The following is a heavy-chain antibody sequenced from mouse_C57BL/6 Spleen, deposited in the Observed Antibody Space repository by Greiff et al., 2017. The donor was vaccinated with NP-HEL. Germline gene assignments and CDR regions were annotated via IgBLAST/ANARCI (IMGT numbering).Heavy chain of an antibody. J-gene: IGHJ4*01. Sequence: VQLQQSGPELVKPGASVKIPCKASGYTFTDYNMDWVKQSHGKSLEWIGDINPNNGGTIYNQKFKGKATLTVDKSSSTAYMELRSLTSEDTAVYYCARGSIYYDYDYYAMDYWGQGTSVTVSS. V-gene: IGHV1-18*01. CDR3: ARGSIYYDYDYYAMDY. CDR2: INPNNGGT. D-gene: IGHD2-4*01. CDR1: GYTFTDYN.